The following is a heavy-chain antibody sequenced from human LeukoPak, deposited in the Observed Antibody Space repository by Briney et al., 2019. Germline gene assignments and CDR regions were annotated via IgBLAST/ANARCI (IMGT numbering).Heavy chain of an antibody. CDR1: GGTFSSYA. J-gene: IGHJ5*02. CDR3: ARGRLAWNWFDP. Sequence: ASVKVSCKASGGTFSSYAISWVRQAPGQGLEWMGWISAYNGNTNYAQKLQGRVTMTTDTSTSTAYMELRSLRSDDTAVYYCARGRLAWNWFDPWGQGTLVTVSS. CDR2: ISAYNGNT. V-gene: IGHV1-18*01.